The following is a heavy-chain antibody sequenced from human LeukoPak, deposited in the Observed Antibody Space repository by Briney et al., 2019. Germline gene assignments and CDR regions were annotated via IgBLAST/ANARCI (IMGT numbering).Heavy chain of an antibody. CDR2: ISSSGSTI. J-gene: IGHJ4*02. CDR3: ARGSYCSGGSCHLFDY. CDR1: GFTCSSYE. Sequence: GGSLRLXCAASGFTCSSYEMNWVRRAPGKGLESVSYISSSGSTIYYADSVKGRFTISRDNAKNSLYLQMNSLRAEDTAVYYCARGSYCSGGSCHLFDYWGQGTLVTVSS. D-gene: IGHD2-15*01. V-gene: IGHV3-48*03.